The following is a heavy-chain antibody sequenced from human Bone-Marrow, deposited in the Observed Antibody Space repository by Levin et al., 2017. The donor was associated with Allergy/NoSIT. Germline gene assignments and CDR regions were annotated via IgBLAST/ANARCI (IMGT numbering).Heavy chain of an antibody. D-gene: IGHD2-2*01. Sequence: TGGSLRLSCAASGFTFSSYAMSWVRQAPGKGLEWVSAISGSGGSTYYADSVKGRFTISRDNSKNTLYLQMNSLRAEDTAVYYCAKDSLDCSSTSCSFDYWGQGTLVTVSS. V-gene: IGHV3-23*01. J-gene: IGHJ4*02. CDR2: ISGSGGST. CDR3: AKDSLDCSSTSCSFDY. CDR1: GFTFSSYA.